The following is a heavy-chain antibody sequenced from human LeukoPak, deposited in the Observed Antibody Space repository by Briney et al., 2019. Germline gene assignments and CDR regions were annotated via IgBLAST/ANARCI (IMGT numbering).Heavy chain of an antibody. J-gene: IGHJ4*02. CDR2: ISGSDNDT. V-gene: IGHV3-23*01. CDR3: AKDPMTTVTTVDSD. D-gene: IGHD4-17*01. Sequence: GGSLRLSCAASGFTFSSYSMNWVRQAPGKGLEWVSTISGSDNDTDYADSVKGRFSISRDNSKNTLYLQMNSLRAEDTAVYYCAKDPMTTVTTVDSDWGQGTLVTVSS. CDR1: GFTFSSYS.